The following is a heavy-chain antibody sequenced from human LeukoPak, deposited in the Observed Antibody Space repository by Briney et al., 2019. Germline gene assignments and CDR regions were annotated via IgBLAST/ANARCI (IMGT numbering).Heavy chain of an antibody. D-gene: IGHD1-7*01. J-gene: IGHJ4*02. CDR2: INPNSGGT. CDR3: AREVLRKLELRPDY. CDR1: GYTFTGYY. V-gene: IGHV1-2*02. Sequence: ASVKVSCKASGYTFTGYYMHWVRQAPGQGLEWMGWINPNSGGTNYAQKFQGRVTMTRDTSISTAYMELSRLRSDDTAVYYCAREVLRKLELRPDYWGQGTLVTVSS.